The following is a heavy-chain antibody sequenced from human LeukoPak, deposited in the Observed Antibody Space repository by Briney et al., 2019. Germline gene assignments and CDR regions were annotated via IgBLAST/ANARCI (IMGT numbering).Heavy chain of an antibody. V-gene: IGHV3-53*01. D-gene: IGHD5-12*01. CDR3: ARGPPPYSGYEYYFDC. CDR2: IFTGGTR. J-gene: IGHJ4*02. Sequence: GGSLTLSCAASGFIVSSNYMSWVRQATGKGQECVLVIFTGGTRCSEDSVKGRFTISRDNSKNTLYLQMNSLRAEDMAVYYCARGPPPYSGYEYYFDCWGQGAVVTVSS. CDR1: GFIVSSNY.